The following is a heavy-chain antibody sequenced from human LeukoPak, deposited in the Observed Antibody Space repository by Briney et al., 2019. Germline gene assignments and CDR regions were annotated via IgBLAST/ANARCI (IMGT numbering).Heavy chain of an antibody. CDR3: AMAGDSSTSCYRRFGY. CDR1: GYRFTSYW. D-gene: IGHD2-2*02. V-gene: IGHV5-51*01. J-gene: IGHJ4*02. Sequence: GESLKISCKGSGYRFTSYWIGWVRQMPGKGLEWMGIIYPGDSDTRYNPSFQGQVTISADKSISTAYLQWSSLKASDTAVYYCAMAGDSSTSCYRRFGYWGQGTLVTVSS. CDR2: IYPGDSDT.